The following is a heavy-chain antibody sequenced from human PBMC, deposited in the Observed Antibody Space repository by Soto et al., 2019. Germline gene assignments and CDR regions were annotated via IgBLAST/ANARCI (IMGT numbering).Heavy chain of an antibody. CDR3: ARDRQGGIVVVQAAKFDC. D-gene: IGHD2-2*01. J-gene: IGHJ4*02. V-gene: IGHV1-18*01. CDR1: GYTFTSYG. Sequence: QVQLVQSGAEVKNPGASVKVSCKASGYTFTSYGISWVRQAPGQGLEWMGWISAYNGNTNYAQKLQGRGTMTTDTSTSTAYMELRSLRADDTAVYYCARDRQGGIVVVQAAKFDCWGQGTLVTVCS. CDR2: ISAYNGNT.